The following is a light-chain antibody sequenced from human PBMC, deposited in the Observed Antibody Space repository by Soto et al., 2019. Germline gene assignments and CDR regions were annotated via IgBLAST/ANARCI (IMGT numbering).Light chain of an antibody. V-gene: IGLV2-11*01. CDR3: CSYAGTYIHHV. J-gene: IGLJ1*01. CDR2: DVT. Sequence: QSALTQPRSVSGSPGQSGTISCTGTSSNVGGYNYVSWYQQHPGKAPKLMISDVTNRPSGVPDRFSGSKSGNTASLTISGLQPDDEADYYCCSYAGTYIHHVFGSGTKLTVL. CDR1: SSNVGGYNY.